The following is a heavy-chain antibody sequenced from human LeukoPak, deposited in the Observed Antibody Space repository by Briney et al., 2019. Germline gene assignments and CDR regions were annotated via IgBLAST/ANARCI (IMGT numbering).Heavy chain of an antibody. D-gene: IGHD2-2*02. CDR2: IIPIFGTA. V-gene: IGHV1-69*13. J-gene: IGHJ3*02. Sequence: ASVKVSCKASGGTFSSYAISWVRQAPGQGLEWMGGIIPIFGTANYAQKFQGRVTITADESTSTAYMELSSLRSEDTAVYYCARVPPSYCSSTSCYKGAFDIWGQGTMVTVSS. CDR3: ARVPPSYCSSTSCYKGAFDI. CDR1: GGTFSSYA.